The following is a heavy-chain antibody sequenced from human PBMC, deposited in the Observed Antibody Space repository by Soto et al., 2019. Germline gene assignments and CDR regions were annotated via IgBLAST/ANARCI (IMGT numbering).Heavy chain of an antibody. J-gene: IGHJ4*02. D-gene: IGHD3-3*01. Sequence: QVQLVESGGDVVQPGGSLRLSCAASGFTFSASYMTWIRQAPGRGLEWVSYISNSGNTKEYADSVRGRFTISRDNAKNSVHLQMNSLSSEDTAVYFCAKTITTFGGSSTGRGALLDYWGQGILVTVSS. V-gene: IGHV3-11*04. CDR3: AKTITTFGGSSTGRGALLDY. CDR1: GFTFSASY. CDR2: ISNSGNTK.